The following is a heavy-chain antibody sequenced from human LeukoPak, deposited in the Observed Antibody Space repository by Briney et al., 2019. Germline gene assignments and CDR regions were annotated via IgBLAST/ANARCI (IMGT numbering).Heavy chain of an antibody. V-gene: IGHV1-2*02. Sequence: ASVKVSCKASGYTFTGYYMHWVRQAPGQGLEWMGWINPNSGGTNYAQKFQGRVTMTRDTSISTAYMELSRLRSDDTAVYYCARAYCSSTSCYYYCYGMDVWGQGTTVTVSS. CDR1: GYTFTGYY. CDR3: ARAYCSSTSCYYYCYGMDV. CDR2: INPNSGGT. J-gene: IGHJ6*02. D-gene: IGHD2-2*01.